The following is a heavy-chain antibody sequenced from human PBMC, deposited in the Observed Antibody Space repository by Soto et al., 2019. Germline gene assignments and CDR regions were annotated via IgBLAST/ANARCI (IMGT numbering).Heavy chain of an antibody. Sequence: WGSRRLSCAASGFTVSSNYMSWVRQAPGKGPEWVSVIYSGGSTYYADSVKGRFTISRDNSKNTLYLQMNSLRAEDTAVYYCARGLYSGWHYFDYWGQGTLVTVSS. CDR1: GFTVSSNY. J-gene: IGHJ4*02. CDR3: ARGLYSGWHYFDY. V-gene: IGHV3-66*01. CDR2: IYSGGST. D-gene: IGHD5-12*01.